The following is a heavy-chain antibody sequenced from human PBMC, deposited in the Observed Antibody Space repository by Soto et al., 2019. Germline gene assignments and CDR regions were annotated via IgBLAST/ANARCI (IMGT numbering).Heavy chain of an antibody. V-gene: IGHV1-24*01. CDR3: RGNYYYYYGMDV. CDR1: GYTLTELS. Sequence: ASVKVSCKVSGYTLTELSMHWVRQAPGKGLEWMGGFDPEDGETIYAQKFQGRVTMTEDTSTDTAYMELSSLRSEDTAVYYCRGNYYYYYGMDVWGQGTTVTVSS. J-gene: IGHJ6*02. CDR2: FDPEDGET. D-gene: IGHD6-13*01.